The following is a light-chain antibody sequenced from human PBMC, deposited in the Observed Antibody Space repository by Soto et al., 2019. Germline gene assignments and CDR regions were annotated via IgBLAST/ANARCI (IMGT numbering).Light chain of an antibody. Sequence: QSVLTQPPSVSGPPGQSVTISCSWISSNSGAVYDVQWYRQFPGTGPKLINYANKDLPSGVPDRFSGSKAGTSASLAITGLPAEDEADYYCQSYDSSLIVSKVFGTGTKVTVL. V-gene: IGLV1-40*01. CDR3: QSYDSSLIVSKV. CDR2: ANK. J-gene: IGLJ1*01. CDR1: SSNSGAVYD.